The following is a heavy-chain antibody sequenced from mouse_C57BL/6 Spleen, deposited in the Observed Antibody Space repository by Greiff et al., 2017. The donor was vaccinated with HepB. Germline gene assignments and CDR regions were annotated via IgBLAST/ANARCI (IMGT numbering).Heavy chain of an antibody. J-gene: IGHJ3*01. V-gene: IGHV1-50*01. Sequence: VQLQQPGAELVKPGASVKLSCKASGYTFTSYWMQWVKQRPGQGLEWIGEIDPSDSYTNYNQKFKGKATLTVDTSSSTAYMQLSSLPSEDSAVYYCANYGSSSWFAYWGQGTLVTVSA. CDR2: IDPSDSYT. CDR1: GYTFTSYW. D-gene: IGHD1-1*01. CDR3: ANYGSSSWFAY.